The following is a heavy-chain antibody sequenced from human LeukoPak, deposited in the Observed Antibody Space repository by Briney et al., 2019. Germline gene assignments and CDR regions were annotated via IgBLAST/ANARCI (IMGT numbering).Heavy chain of an antibody. J-gene: IGHJ6*03. CDR3: ARAVGSGSFQTYYYYMDV. D-gene: IGHD3-10*01. CDR2: IYHSGIT. V-gene: IGHV4-38-2*02. CDR1: GYSISSGLY. Sequence: SETLSLTCTVSGYSISSGLYWGWIRQPPGKGLEWIGIIYHSGITYYNPSLKSRVTISLDTSKNQFSLKLSSVTAADTAVYYCARAVGSGSFQTYYYYMDVWGNGTTVTISS.